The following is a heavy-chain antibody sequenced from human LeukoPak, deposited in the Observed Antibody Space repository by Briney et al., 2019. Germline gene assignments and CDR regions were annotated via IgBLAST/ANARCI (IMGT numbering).Heavy chain of an antibody. Sequence: PGRSLRLSCAASGFTFSSYGMHWVRQAPGKGLEWVGRIKSKTDGGTTDYAAPVKGRFTISRDDSKNTLYLQMNSLKTEDTAVYYCTTRPIVVVVAGILYGMDVWGQGTTVTVSS. V-gene: IGHV3-15*01. J-gene: IGHJ6*02. CDR3: TTRPIVVVVAGILYGMDV. CDR2: IKSKTDGGTT. CDR1: GFTFSSYG. D-gene: IGHD2-15*01.